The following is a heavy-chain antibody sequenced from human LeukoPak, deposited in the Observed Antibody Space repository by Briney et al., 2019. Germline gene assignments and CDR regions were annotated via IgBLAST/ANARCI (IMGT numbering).Heavy chain of an antibody. J-gene: IGHJ2*01. CDR2: IYYSGST. CDR3: ARDPEGPWYFDL. V-gene: IGHV4-31*03. D-gene: IGHD1-14*01. Sequence: PSETLSLTCTVSGGSISSGGYYWSWIRQHPGKGLEWIGYIYYSGSTYCNPSLKSRVTISVDTSKNQFSLKLSSVTAADTAVYYCARDPEGPWYFDLWGRGTLVTVSS. CDR1: GGSISSGGYY.